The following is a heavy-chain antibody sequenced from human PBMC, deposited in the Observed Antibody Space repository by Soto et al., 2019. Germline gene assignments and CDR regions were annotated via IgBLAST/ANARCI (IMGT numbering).Heavy chain of an antibody. J-gene: IGHJ4*02. Sequence: VQLVQSGAEVKKPGASVKVSCKASGYTFGIFALHWVRQAPGQSLEWMGWITAGNGNTKYSQKFQGRVTITGDTSANTAYMELSSLRSEDTAVYYCARVVDPRLADTYFDYWGQGTLVIVSS. CDR3: ARVVDPRLADTYFDY. V-gene: IGHV1-3*01. CDR1: GYTFGIFA. CDR2: ITAGNGNT. D-gene: IGHD6-25*01.